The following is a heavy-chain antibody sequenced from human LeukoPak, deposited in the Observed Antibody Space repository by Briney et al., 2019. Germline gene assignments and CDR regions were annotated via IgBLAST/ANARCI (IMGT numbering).Heavy chain of an antibody. J-gene: IGHJ3*02. D-gene: IGHD6-6*01. Sequence: SETLSLTCTVSGGSISSDYWSWIRQPPAKGLEWVGYIYYSGSANYNPSLKSRVTISVDTSKNQFSLKLSSVTAADTAVYYCARVVRPADAFDIWGQGTMVTVSS. CDR1: GGSISSDY. CDR2: IYYSGSA. CDR3: ARVVRPADAFDI. V-gene: IGHV4-59*01.